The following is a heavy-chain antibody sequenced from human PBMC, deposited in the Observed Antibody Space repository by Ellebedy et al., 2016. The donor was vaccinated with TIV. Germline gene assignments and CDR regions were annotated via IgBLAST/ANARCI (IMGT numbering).Heavy chain of an antibody. D-gene: IGHD3-16*01. J-gene: IGHJ6*03. CDR2: ISDSGGST. CDR1: GFTFSSYA. V-gene: IGHV3-23*01. CDR3: AKVEPTGTPGGYMDV. Sequence: GGSLRLSXAASGFTFSSYAMNWVRQAPGKGLEWVSGISDSGGSTHYADSVKGRFTISRDNSKNTLYLQLNSLRVEDTALYYCAKVEPTGTPGGYMDVWGKGTTVTVSS.